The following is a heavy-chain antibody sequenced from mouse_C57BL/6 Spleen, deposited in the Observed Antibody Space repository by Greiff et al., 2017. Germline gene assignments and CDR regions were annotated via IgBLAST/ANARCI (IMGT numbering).Heavy chain of an antibody. CDR2: IYPGDGDT. J-gene: IGHJ3*01. Sequence: QVQLQQSGPELVKPGASVQISCKASGYAFSSSWMNWVKQRPGKGLEWIGRIYPGDGDTNYNGKFKGKATLTADKSSSTAYMQLSSLTSEDSAVYFCARSGSGYPFAYWGQGTLVTVSA. V-gene: IGHV1-82*01. CDR1: GYAFSSSW. D-gene: IGHD3-2*02. CDR3: ARSGSGYPFAY.